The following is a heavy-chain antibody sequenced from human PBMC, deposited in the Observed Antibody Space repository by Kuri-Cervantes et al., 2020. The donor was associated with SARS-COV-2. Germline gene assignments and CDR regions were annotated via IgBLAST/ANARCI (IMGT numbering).Heavy chain of an antibody. D-gene: IGHD3-9*01. CDR1: GGSISSSSHY. CDR3: ARRAGYYYFDY. CDR2: IYYSGST. V-gene: IGHV4-39*01. J-gene: IGHJ4*02. Sequence: SETLSLTCTVSGGSISSSSHYWSWIRQPPGKGLEWIGSIYYSGSTYYNPSLKSRVTISVDTSKNQFSLKLSSVTAADTAVYYCARRAGYYYFDYWGQGTLVTVSS.